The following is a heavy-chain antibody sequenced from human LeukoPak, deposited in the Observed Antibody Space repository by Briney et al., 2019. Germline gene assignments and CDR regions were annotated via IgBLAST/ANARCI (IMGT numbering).Heavy chain of an antibody. V-gene: IGHV4-59*01. J-gene: IGHJ4*02. CDR1: GGSISSYS. CDR2: MYYSGST. D-gene: IGHD6-19*01. CDR3: CRKVAGTWSFDY. Sequence: SETLSLTCTVSGGSISSYSWNWIRQPPGKGLEWIGYMYYSGSTNYNPSLKSRVAISVDTSKNQFSLKLSSVTTADTAVYYCCRKVAGTWSFDYWGQGTLVTVSS.